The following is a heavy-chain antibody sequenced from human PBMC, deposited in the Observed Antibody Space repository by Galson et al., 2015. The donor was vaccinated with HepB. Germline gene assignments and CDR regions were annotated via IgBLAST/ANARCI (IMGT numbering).Heavy chain of an antibody. D-gene: IGHD3-10*01. Sequence: LRLSCAASGFIFSNYAMHWVRQAPGKGLEWVAVISYDGSNKYYADSVKGRFTISRDNSKKKVYLQMNSLRTEDTAVYYCASLGGYYGSGIYQYYFDYWGQGTLVTVSS. V-gene: IGHV3-30*04. CDR3: ASLGGYYGSGIYQYYFDY. CDR2: ISYDGSNK. CDR1: GFIFSNYA. J-gene: IGHJ4*02.